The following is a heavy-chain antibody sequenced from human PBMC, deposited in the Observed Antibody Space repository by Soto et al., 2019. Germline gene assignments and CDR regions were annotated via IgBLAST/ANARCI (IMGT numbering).Heavy chain of an antibody. CDR3: ARGYSSGFTKKSYYYFDY. Sequence: SETLSLTCAVHGGSFSGYYWSWIRQPPGKGLEWIGEINHSGSTNYNPSLKSRVTISVDTSKNQFSLKLSSVTAADTAVYYCARGYSSGFTKKSYYYFDYWGQGTLVTVSS. CDR2: INHSGST. V-gene: IGHV4-34*01. J-gene: IGHJ4*02. CDR1: GGSFSGYY. D-gene: IGHD6-19*01.